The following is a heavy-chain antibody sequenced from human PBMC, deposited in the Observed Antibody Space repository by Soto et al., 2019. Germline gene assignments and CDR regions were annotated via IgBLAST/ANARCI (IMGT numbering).Heavy chain of an antibody. CDR3: TSSALIDYYYSYGMDV. CDR1: GFTFSCSA. V-gene: IGHV3-73*02. Sequence: EVQLVESGGGLVQPGGSLKLSSAASGFTFSCSAMHWVRQASGKGLEWVGRIRSKANSYATAYAASVKGRFTISRDDSKNTAYLQINSLKTEDTAVYYCTSSALIDYYYSYGMDVWGQGTKVTVSS. D-gene: IGHD3-22*01. J-gene: IGHJ6*02. CDR2: IRSKANSYAT.